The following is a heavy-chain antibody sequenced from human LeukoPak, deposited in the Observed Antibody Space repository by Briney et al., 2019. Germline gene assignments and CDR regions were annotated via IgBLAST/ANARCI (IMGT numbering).Heavy chain of an antibody. CDR3: ASEKGPFDY. CDR2: IYTSGST. J-gene: IGHJ4*02. V-gene: IGHV4-61*02. CDR1: GGSISSGSYY. Sequence: PSETLSLTCTVSGGSISSGSYYWSWIRQPAGKGLEWIGRIYTSGSTNYNPSLKSRVTMSVDTSKNQFSLKLSSVTAADTAVYYCASEKGPFDYWGQGTLVTVSS.